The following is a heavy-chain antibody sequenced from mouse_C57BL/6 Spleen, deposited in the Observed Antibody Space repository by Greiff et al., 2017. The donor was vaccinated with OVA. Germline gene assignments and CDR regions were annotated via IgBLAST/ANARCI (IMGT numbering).Heavy chain of an antibody. CDR2: IHPNSGST. D-gene: IGHD2-1*01. V-gene: IGHV1-64*01. CDR3: AYGNYVSYAMDY. CDR1: GYTFTSYW. J-gene: IGHJ4*01. Sequence: QVQLQQSGAELVKPGASVKLSCKASGYTFTSYWMHWVKQRPGQGLEWIGMIHPNSGSTNYNEKFKSKATLTVDKSSSTAYMQLSSLTSEDSAVYYCAYGNYVSYAMDYWGQGTSVTVSS.